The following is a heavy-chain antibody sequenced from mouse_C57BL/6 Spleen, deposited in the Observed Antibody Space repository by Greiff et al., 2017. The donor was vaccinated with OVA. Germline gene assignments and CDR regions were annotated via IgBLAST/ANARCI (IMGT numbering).Heavy chain of an antibody. CDR1: GFTFSDYY. V-gene: IGHV5-16*01. J-gene: IGHJ4*01. Sequence: EVQLQESEGGLVQPGSSMKLSCTASGFTFSDYYMAWVRQVPEKGLEWVANINYDGSSTYYLDSLKSRFIISRDNAKNILYLQMSSLKSEDTATYYCARDGYYGSRGAMDYWGQGTSVTVSS. CDR3: ARDGYYGSRGAMDY. D-gene: IGHD1-1*01. CDR2: INYDGSST.